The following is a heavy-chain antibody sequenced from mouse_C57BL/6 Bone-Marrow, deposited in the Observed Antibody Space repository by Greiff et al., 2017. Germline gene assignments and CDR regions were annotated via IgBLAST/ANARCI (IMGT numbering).Heavy chain of an antibody. CDR3: ARRPYYYGSGYWFDY. CDR2: IYPRSGNT. D-gene: IGHD1-1*01. V-gene: IGHV1-81*01. J-gene: IGHJ3*01. CDR1: GYTFTSYG. Sequence: QVQLQQSGAELARPGASVKLSCKASGYTFTSYGISWVKQRTGQGLEWIGEIYPRSGNTYYNEKFKGKATLTADKSSSTAYMELLSLTSEDSAVFFCARRPYYYGSGYWFDYWGQGTLVTVSA.